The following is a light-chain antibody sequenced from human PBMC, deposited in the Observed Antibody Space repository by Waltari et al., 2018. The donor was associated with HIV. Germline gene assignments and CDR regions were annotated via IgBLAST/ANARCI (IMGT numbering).Light chain of an antibody. Sequence: QSGLTQPPSVSKTLGQTAILTCDGDINSVVSQWAAWLQRHQGRPPKLLSYMSNNRPSGVSGREYASRSGETVYLAISLVQADDEAEYCCSAWDSSVSGWVFGGGTRLTV. V-gene: IGLV10-54*01. J-gene: IGLJ3*02. CDR2: MSN. CDR1: INSVVSQW. CDR3: SAWDSSVSGWV.